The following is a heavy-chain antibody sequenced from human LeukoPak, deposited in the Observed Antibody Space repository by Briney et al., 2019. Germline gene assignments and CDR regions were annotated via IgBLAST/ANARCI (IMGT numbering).Heavy chain of an antibody. Sequence: ASVKVSCKASGGAFSSYAISWVRQAPGQGLEWMGRIIPTLGIANYAQKFQGRVTITADKSTSIAYMELSSLRSEDTAVYYCASSGYSSSWTPGYWGQGTLVTVSS. CDR3: ASSGYSSSWTPGY. J-gene: IGHJ4*02. D-gene: IGHD6-13*01. CDR2: IIPTLGIA. V-gene: IGHV1-69*04. CDR1: GGAFSSYA.